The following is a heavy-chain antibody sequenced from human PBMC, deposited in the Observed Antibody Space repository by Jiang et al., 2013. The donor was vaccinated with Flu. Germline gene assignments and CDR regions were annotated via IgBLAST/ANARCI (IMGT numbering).Heavy chain of an antibody. J-gene: IGHJ6*02. Sequence: QTLSLTCAISGDSVSSNSAAWNWIRQSPSRGLEWLGRTYYRSKWYNDYAVSVKSRITINPDTSKNQFSLQLNSVTPEDTAVYYCARETHYYDSSGYYYYYGMDVWGQGTTVTVSS. CDR1: GDSVSSNSAA. CDR2: TYYRSKWYN. CDR3: ARETHYYDSSGYYYYYGMDV. V-gene: IGHV6-1*01. D-gene: IGHD3-22*01.